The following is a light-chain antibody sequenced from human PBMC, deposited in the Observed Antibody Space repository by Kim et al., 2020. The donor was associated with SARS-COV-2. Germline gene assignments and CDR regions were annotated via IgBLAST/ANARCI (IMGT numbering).Light chain of an antibody. CDR3: QQYSKWPYT. CDR1: QSVGKS. Sequence: DIVMTQSPATLSVSPGERATLSCRASQSVGKSLAWYQQIRGRAPRLLMYGAFTRATSVPARFSGSGSGTDFTLTISSLQSEDFAVYFCQQYSKWPYTFGKGTKLEI. V-gene: IGKV3-15*01. J-gene: IGKJ2*01. CDR2: GAF.